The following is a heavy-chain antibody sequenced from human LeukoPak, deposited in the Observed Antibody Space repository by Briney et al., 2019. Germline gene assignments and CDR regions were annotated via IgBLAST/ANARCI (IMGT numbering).Heavy chain of an antibody. CDR3: ARSGGTYHLDY. CDR1: GYTFTGHY. D-gene: IGHD1-26*01. Sequence: ASVKLSCTTSGYTFTGHYLHWVRLAPGQGLEWVGWINPKSGGTKYAQKFQGRVTMTEDDTSISTAYMELSSLRSDDTAIYYCARSGGTYHLDYWGQGSQVTVSS. CDR2: INPKSGGT. V-gene: IGHV1-2*02. J-gene: IGHJ4*02.